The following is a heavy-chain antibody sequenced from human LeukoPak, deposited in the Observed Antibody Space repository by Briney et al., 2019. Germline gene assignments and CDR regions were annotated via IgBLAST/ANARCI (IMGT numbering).Heavy chain of an antibody. CDR1: GGSLSGYY. CDR2: INHSGST. CDR3: AREAYCGGDCYNFDY. Sequence: SETLSLTCAVYGGSLSGYYWSWIRQPPGKGLEWIGEINHSGSTNYNPSLKSRVTISVDTSKNQFSLKLSSVTAADTAVYYCAREAYCGGDCYNFDYWGQGTLVSVSS. V-gene: IGHV4-34*01. J-gene: IGHJ4*02. D-gene: IGHD2-21*02.